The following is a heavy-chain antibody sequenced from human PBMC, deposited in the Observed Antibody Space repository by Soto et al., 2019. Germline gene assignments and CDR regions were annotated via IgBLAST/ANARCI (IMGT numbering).Heavy chain of an antibody. CDR3: ARGNFGYDY. Sequence: SETLSLTCTVSGGPITSGDYYWSWIRQHPGKGLEWLGHIYHSGNTYYNQSLKSRMTMSVDTSTNQISLNLSSVTAADTAVYYCARGNFGYDYWGQGAQVTVS. V-gene: IGHV4-31*03. CDR2: IYHSGNT. J-gene: IGHJ4*02. D-gene: IGHD1-7*01. CDR1: GGPITSGDYY.